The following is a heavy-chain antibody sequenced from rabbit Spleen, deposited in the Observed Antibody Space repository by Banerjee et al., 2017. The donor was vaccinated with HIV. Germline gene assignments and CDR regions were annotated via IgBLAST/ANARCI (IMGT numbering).Heavy chain of an antibody. CDR3: ARDTGSSFSSYGMDL. V-gene: IGHV1S40*01. CDR2: IDPVFGIT. J-gene: IGHJ6*01. Sequence: QELVESGGGLVQPGESLKLSCKASGFTLSSYYMNWVRQAPGKGLEWIGYIDPVFGITYYANWVNGRFSISKTSSTTVTLQMTSLTVADTATYFCARDTGSSFSSYGMDLWGPGTLVTVS. CDR1: GFTLSSYY. D-gene: IGHD8-1*01.